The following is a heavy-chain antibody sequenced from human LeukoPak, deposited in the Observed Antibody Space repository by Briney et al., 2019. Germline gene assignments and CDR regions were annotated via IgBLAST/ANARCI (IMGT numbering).Heavy chain of an antibody. V-gene: IGHV3-13*01. D-gene: IGHD2-8*02. CDR1: GFTFSSYD. CDR2: IGTVGDT. CDR3: ARGLPGYWFDY. Sequence: PGGSLRLSCAASGFTFSSYDMHWVRQPTGEGLEWVSGIGTVGDTYYPGSVKGRFTISRENAKNSLYLQMNSLRAGDTAVYFCARGLPGYWFDYWGQGTLVTVSS. J-gene: IGHJ4*02.